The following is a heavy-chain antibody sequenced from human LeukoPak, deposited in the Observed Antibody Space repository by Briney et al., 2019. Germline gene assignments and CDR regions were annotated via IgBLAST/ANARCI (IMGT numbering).Heavy chain of an antibody. Sequence: SETLSLTCSVSGGSISTYYWSWIRQPPEKGLEWIGYIYYTGSTNYNPSLKSRITMSVDMSKNQFSLKLSSVTAADTAVYYCARGPPPDFDYWGQGTLVTVSS. J-gene: IGHJ4*02. CDR1: GGSISTYY. V-gene: IGHV4-59*12. CDR2: IYYTGST. CDR3: ARGPPPDFDY.